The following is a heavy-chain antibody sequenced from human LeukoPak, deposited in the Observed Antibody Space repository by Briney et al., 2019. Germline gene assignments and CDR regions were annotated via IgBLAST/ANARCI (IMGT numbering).Heavy chain of an antibody. V-gene: IGHV3-48*03. CDR3: AKSFGPVIAAAGTGAD. D-gene: IGHD6-13*01. CDR1: GFTFSSYE. J-gene: IGHJ4*02. CDR2: ISSSGSTI. Sequence: GGSLRLSCAASGFTFSSYEMNWVRQAPGKGLEWVSYISSSGSTIYYADSVKGRFTISRDNAKNTLYLQMNSLRAEDTAVYYCAKSFGPVIAAAGTGADWGQGTLVTVSS.